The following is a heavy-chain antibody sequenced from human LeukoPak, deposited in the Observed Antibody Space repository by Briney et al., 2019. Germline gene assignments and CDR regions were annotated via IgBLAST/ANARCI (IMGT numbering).Heavy chain of an antibody. V-gene: IGHV3-20*04. Sequence: PGGSLRLSCVASGFIFDNYGLSWVRQVPGKGLEWVSGINWNGDSTGYVDSVKGRFTISRDNAKNSLYLQMNSLRAGDTAFYYCAGDGLPYYNFWSGYPYWGQGILVTVSS. D-gene: IGHD3-3*01. CDR1: GFIFDNYG. CDR2: INWNGDST. J-gene: IGHJ4*02. CDR3: AGDGLPYYNFWSGYPY.